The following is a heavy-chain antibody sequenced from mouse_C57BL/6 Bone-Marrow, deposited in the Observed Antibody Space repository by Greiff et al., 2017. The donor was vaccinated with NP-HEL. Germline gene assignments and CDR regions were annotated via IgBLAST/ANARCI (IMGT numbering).Heavy chain of an antibody. Sequence: EVQLQQSGPELVKPGASVKISCKASGYTFTDYYMNWVKQSHGKSLEWIGDINPNNGGTSYNQKFKGKATLTVDKSSSTAYMELRSLTSEDSAVYYCARDHYGSDWYFDVWGTGTTVTVSS. D-gene: IGHD1-1*01. J-gene: IGHJ1*03. CDR2: INPNNGGT. CDR3: ARDHYGSDWYFDV. V-gene: IGHV1-26*01. CDR1: GYTFTDYY.